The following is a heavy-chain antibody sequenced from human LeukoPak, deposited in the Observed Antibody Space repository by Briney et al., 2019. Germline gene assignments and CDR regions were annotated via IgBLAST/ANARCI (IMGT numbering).Heavy chain of an antibody. CDR2: VSSDGGTT. J-gene: IGHJ4*02. V-gene: IGHV3-30*18. D-gene: IGHD2-15*01. CDR1: GFTFSSHG. Sequence: PGTPLRLSCAASGFTFSSHGIHWVRQAPGKGLEWVAVVSSDGGTTYYADSVRGRCTISRDNSKNTLYLQMNSLRGEDTAIYYCTKESATGSRYSFDYWGQGTLVTVSS. CDR3: TKESATGSRYSFDY.